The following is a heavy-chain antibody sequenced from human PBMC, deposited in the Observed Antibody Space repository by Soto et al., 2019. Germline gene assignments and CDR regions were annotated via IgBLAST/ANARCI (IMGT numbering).Heavy chain of an antibody. Sequence: ETLSLTCTVSGGSISSYYWSWIRQPPGKGLEWIGYIYYSGSTNYNPSLKSRVTISVDTSKNQFSLKLSSVTAADTAVYYCARTSSYDSSGYYPWLGAFDIWGQGTMVTVS. CDR3: ARTSSYDSSGYYPWLGAFDI. D-gene: IGHD3-22*01. J-gene: IGHJ3*02. CDR2: IYYSGST. CDR1: GGSISSYY. V-gene: IGHV4-59*01.